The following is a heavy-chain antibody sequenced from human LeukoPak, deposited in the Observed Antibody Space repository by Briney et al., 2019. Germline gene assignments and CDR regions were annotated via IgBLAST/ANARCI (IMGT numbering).Heavy chain of an antibody. CDR3: ARDSNRNAFDI. J-gene: IGHJ3*02. CDR2: IYYSGST. CDR1: GGSISSSSYY. Sequence: PSETLSLTCTVSGGSISSSSYYWGWIRQPPGKGLEWIGSIYYSGSTYYNPSLKSRVTISVDTSKNQFSLKLSSVTAADTAVYYCARDSNRNAFDIWGQGTMVTVSS. V-gene: IGHV4-39*07.